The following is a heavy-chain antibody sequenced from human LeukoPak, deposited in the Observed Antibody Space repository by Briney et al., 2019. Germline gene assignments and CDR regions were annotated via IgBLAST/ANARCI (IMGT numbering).Heavy chain of an antibody. CDR1: GFTFSSYA. CDR3: AKLVGLSDTGWAFDY. Sequence: GGSLRLSCVASGFTFSSYAMSWVRQAPGKGLEWVSVIINSGGKTFYADSVKGRFTIARDNSKNTLYLQMNSLRADDTAVYYCAKLVGLSDTGWAFDYWGQGTLVTVSS. V-gene: IGHV3-23*01. D-gene: IGHD5-18*01. J-gene: IGHJ4*02. CDR2: IINSGGKT.